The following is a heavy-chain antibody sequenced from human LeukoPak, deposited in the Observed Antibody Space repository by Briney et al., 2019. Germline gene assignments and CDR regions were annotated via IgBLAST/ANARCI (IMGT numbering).Heavy chain of an antibody. Sequence: GESLKISCKGSGYSFTSYWIGWVRQMPGKGLEWMGIIYPGDSDTRYSPSFQGQVTISADKSISTAYLQWSSLKASDTAMYYCAMSAGGSGSYYNPTEFDYWGQGTLVTVSS. CDR3: AMSAGGSGSYYNPTEFDY. CDR1: GYSFTSYW. CDR2: IYPGDSDT. J-gene: IGHJ4*02. V-gene: IGHV5-51*01. D-gene: IGHD3-10*01.